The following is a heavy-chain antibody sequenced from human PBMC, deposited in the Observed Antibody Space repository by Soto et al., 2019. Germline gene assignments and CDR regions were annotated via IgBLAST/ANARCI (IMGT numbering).Heavy chain of an antibody. CDR3: ARADIVVVPAASLTTRTGGMDV. D-gene: IGHD2-2*01. J-gene: IGHJ6*02. Sequence: WGCMRLSCAACGFSFCSSEMNWARQTTGQGLEWVSYISSSGSTIYYADSVKGRFTISRDNAKNSLYLQMNSLRAEDTAVYYCARADIVVVPAASLTTRTGGMDVWGQGTTVTVSS. V-gene: IGHV3-48*03. CDR2: ISSSGSTI. CDR1: GFSFCSSE.